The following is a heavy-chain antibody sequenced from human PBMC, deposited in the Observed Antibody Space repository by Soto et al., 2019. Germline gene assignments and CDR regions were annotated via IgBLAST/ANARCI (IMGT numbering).Heavy chain of an antibody. CDR1: GFTFRNFG. Sequence: QIQLLQSGAEVQKPGASVKVTCKASGFTFRNFGISWVRQATGQGLAWMAWISSYNANAHYAQKFQGRLTMTADRSTSTSYMALRSLRSDDTAVYYCARENSYFDYWCPGTLVTVSS. CDR2: ISSYNANA. V-gene: IGHV1-18*01. CDR3: ARENSYFDY. J-gene: IGHJ4*02.